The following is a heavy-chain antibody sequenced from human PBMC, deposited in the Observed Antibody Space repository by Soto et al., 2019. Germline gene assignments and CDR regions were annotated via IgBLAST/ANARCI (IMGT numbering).Heavy chain of an antibody. CDR3: ARDVAYYDFWSGYYLYYFDY. CDR1: GGSVSSGSYY. CDR2: IYYSGST. V-gene: IGHV4-61*01. D-gene: IGHD3-3*01. J-gene: IGHJ4*02. Sequence: SSETLSLTCTVSGGSVSSGSYYWSWIRQPPGKGLEWIGYIYYSGSTNYNPSLKSRVTISVDTSKNQFSLKLSSVTAADTAVYYCARDVAYYDFWSGYYLYYFDYWGQGTLVTVSS.